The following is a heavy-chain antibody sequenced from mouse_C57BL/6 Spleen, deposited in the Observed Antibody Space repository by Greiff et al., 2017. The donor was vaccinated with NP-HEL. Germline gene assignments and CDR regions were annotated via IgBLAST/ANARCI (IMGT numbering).Heavy chain of an antibody. CDR2: IYPGDGDT. CDR3: ARYYYGSTWFAY. Sequence: QVQLQQSGPELVKPGASVKISCKASGYAFSSSWMNWVKQRPGKGLEWIGRIYPGDGDTNYNGKFKGKATLTADKSSSTAYMQLSSLTSEDSAVYYCARYYYGSTWFAYWGQGTLVTVSA. J-gene: IGHJ3*01. CDR1: GYAFSSSW. V-gene: IGHV1-82*01. D-gene: IGHD1-1*01.